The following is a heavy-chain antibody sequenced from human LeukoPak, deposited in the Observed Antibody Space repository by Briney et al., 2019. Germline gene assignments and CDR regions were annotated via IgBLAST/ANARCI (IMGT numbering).Heavy chain of an antibody. CDR3: ARVGLRICTNGVCYDYYFDY. CDR1: GYTFTGYY. Sequence: GASVKVSCKASGYTFTGYYMHWVRQAPGQGLEWMGWINPNSGGTNYAQKFQGRVTMTRDTSISTAYMELSRLRSDDTAVYYCARVGLRICTNGVCYDYYFDYWGQGTLVTVSS. J-gene: IGHJ4*02. D-gene: IGHD2-8*01. V-gene: IGHV1-2*02. CDR2: INPNSGGT.